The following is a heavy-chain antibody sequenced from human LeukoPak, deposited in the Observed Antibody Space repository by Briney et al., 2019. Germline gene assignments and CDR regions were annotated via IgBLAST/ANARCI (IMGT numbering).Heavy chain of an antibody. Sequence: GGSLRLSCAASGFTVSSNYMSWVRQAPGKGLEWVSVIYSGGSTYYADSVKGRFTISRDNSKNTLYLQMNSLRAEDTAVYYCAREMFWSGYFSNLHFDYWGQGALVTVSS. CDR3: AREMFWSGYFSNLHFDY. V-gene: IGHV3-53*01. J-gene: IGHJ4*02. CDR2: IYSGGST. D-gene: IGHD3-3*01. CDR1: GFTVSSNY.